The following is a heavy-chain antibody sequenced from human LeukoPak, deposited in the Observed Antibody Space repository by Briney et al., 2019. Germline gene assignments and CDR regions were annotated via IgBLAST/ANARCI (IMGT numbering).Heavy chain of an antibody. CDR3: ARGHRRSGSG. CDR2: ISYDGSNK. V-gene: IGHV3-30-3*01. CDR1: GFTFSSSA. D-gene: IGHD3-10*01. J-gene: IGHJ4*02. Sequence: GSLRPSCAASGFTFSSSAIHGGRQAPGKGLVWVAVISYDGSNKYYADSVRGRFTISRDNSKNTLYLQMNSLRAEDTAVYYSARGHRRSGSGWGQGTLVTVSS.